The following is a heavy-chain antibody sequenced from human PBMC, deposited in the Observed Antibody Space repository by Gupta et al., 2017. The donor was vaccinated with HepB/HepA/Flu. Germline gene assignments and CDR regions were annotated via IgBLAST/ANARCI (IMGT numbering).Heavy chain of an antibody. Sequence: EVQLVESGGGLVQPGRSLRLSCAASGFTFDDYAMPWVRQAPGKGLEGVSGISWNSGSIGYADSVKGRFTISRDNAKNSLYLQMNSLRAEDTALYYCAKAVVPAAMFYYGMDVWGQGTTVTVAS. CDR2: ISWNSGSI. CDR1: GFTFDDYA. V-gene: IGHV3-9*01. J-gene: IGHJ6*02. D-gene: IGHD2-2*01. CDR3: AKAVVPAAMFYYGMDV.